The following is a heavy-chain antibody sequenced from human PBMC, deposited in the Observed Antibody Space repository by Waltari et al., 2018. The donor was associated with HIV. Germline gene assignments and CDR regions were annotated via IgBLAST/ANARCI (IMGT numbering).Heavy chain of an antibody. V-gene: IGHV1-8*01. J-gene: IGHJ4*02. CDR2: MNPNSGNT. D-gene: IGHD3-10*01. Sequence: QVQVVQSGAEVKKPGASVKVSCKTSGYTFTKYDINWVRQATGQVLEWLGWMNPNSGNTCYAQNVKGRITMTRQTSIDTAYMELRGLTSDDTAVYYCATQRDSGSYYLDHWGQGTLVTVSP. CDR1: GYTFTKYD. CDR3: ATQRDSGSYYLDH.